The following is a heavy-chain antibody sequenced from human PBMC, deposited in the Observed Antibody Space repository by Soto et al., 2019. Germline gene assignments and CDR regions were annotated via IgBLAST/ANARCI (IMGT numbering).Heavy chain of an antibody. Sequence: EVQLLESGGGLVQRGGSLRLSCAASGFPFSSYDMSWVRQATGKGLEWVSGISGGGSNTFYADSVKGRFTFSRDNSKNTLLLQMNSRGAEDTAVYYCAKDSNKYSSSLRGRYFDYWGQGIGVTVSS. CDR3: AKDSNKYSSSLRGRYFDY. D-gene: IGHD4-4*01. V-gene: IGHV3-23*01. J-gene: IGHJ4*02. CDR1: GFPFSSYD. CDR2: ISGGGSNT.